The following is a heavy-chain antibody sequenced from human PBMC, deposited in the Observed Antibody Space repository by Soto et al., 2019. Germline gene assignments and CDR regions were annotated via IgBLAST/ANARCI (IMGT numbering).Heavy chain of an antibody. Sequence: EVQLVQSGGVLVQPGGSLRMSCAASGFTFSNAWMNWVRQAPGKGLEWVGRIKTKTDGGTADYAAPVKGRVIISRDDSKNTLYLQMNSLNTEDTAVYYCGTDIWPATGFDYWGQGTLVIVSS. CDR1: GFTFSNAW. CDR2: IKTKTDGGTA. V-gene: IGHV3-15*07. D-gene: IGHD3-10*01. J-gene: IGHJ4*02. CDR3: GTDIWPATGFDY.